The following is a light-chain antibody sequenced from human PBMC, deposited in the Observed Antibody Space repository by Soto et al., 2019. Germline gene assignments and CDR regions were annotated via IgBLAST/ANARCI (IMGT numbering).Light chain of an antibody. CDR2: GVS. CDR1: QSVSSSY. Sequence: EIVLTQSPGTLFLSPGERATLSCRASQSVSSSYLAWYQQKPGQAPRLLIYGVSNRATGIPDRFSGSGYGTDFALTINSLEPEDFAVYYCQQYDSVPRTFGQGTKVEVK. J-gene: IGKJ1*01. V-gene: IGKV3-20*01. CDR3: QQYDSVPRT.